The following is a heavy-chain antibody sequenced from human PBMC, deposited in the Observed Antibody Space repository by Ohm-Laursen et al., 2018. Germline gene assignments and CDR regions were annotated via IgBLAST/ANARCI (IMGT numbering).Heavy chain of an antibody. CDR2: IIPILGIA. V-gene: IGHV1-69*04. CDR3: AIPGIAAAGTRKEYFQH. J-gene: IGHJ1*01. D-gene: IGHD6-13*01. CDR1: GGTFSSYA. Sequence: SSVKVSCKASGGTFSSYAISWVRQAPGQGLEWMGRIIPILGIANYAQKFQGRVTITADKSTSTAYMELSSLRSEDTAVYYCAIPGIAAAGTRKEYFQHWGQGTLVTVSS.